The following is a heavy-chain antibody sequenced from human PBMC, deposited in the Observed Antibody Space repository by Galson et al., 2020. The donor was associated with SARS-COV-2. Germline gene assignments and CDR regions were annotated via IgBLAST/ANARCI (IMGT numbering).Heavy chain of an antibody. CDR3: ASFDVNYYDSSGWGVRTYYFDY. J-gene: IGHJ4*02. CDR1: GFSLSTSGVG. CDR2: IYWDDDK. D-gene: IGHD3-22*01. Sequence: KMSGPTLVKPTQTLTLTCTFSGFSLSTSGVGVGWIRQPPGKALEWLALIYWDDDKRYSPSLKSRLTITKDTSKNQVVLTMTNMDPVDTATYYCASFDVNYYDSSGWGVRTYYFDYWGQGTLVTVSS. V-gene: IGHV2-5*02.